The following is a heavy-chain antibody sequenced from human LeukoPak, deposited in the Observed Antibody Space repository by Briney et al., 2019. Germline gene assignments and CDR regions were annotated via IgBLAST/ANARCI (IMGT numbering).Heavy chain of an antibody. D-gene: IGHD3-10*01. CDR2: ISGSGGST. V-gene: IGHV3-23*01. J-gene: IGHJ4*02. CDR3: AGSPYYYGSGSYYGD. CDR1: GFTFSSYA. Sequence: PGGSLRLSCAASGFTFSSYAMSWVRQAPGKGLEWLSAISGSGGSTYYADSVKGRFTISRDNSKNTLYLQMNSLRAEDTAVYYCAGSPYYYGSGSYYGDWGQGTLVTVSS.